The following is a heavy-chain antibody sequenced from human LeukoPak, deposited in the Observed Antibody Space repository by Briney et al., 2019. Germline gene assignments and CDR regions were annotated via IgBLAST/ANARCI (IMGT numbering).Heavy chain of an antibody. D-gene: IGHD4-11*01. V-gene: IGHV4-34*01. CDR3: ARGRHEETTFRDYYYGLDV. J-gene: IGHJ6*02. CDR1: GGSFRGYY. CDR2: SNHSGST. Sequence: SETLSLTCAVYGGSFRGYYGRWRWIRQPPGKGLEWIGESNHSGSTNYNPSLESRVTISVDTSKNQFSLRLISVTAADTAVYYCARGRHEETTFRDYYYGLDVGGQGTTVTVSS.